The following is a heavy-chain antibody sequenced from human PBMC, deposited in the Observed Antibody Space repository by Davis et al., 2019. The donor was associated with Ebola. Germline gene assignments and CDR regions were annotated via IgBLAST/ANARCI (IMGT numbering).Heavy chain of an antibody. CDR2: ISGSGGST. J-gene: IGHJ6*04. V-gene: IGHV3-23*01. CDR3: AKSGLSFGVVKYHYGMDV. D-gene: IGHD3-3*01. Sequence: GESLKISCAASGFTFSSYAMTWVRQAPGKGLEWASGISGSGGSTYYADSVKGRFTISRDNSKKTLYLQMNSLRAEDTAVYYCAKSGLSFGVVKYHYGMDVWGKGTTVTVSS. CDR1: GFTFSSYA.